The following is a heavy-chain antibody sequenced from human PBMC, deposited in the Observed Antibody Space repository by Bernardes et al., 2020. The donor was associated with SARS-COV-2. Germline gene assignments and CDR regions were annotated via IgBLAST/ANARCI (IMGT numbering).Heavy chain of an antibody. CDR2: IYYSRST. CDR3: ARQGQLERPPYYYYGMDV. D-gene: IGHD1-1*01. V-gene: IGHV4-39*01. J-gene: IGHJ6*02. Sequence: SETLSLRCTVSGGSISSSSYYWGWIRQPPGKGLEWIGSIYYSRSTYYNPSLKSRVTISVDTSKNQFSLKLSSVTAADTAVYYCARQGQLERPPYYYYGMDVWGQGTTVTVSS. CDR1: GGSISSSSYY.